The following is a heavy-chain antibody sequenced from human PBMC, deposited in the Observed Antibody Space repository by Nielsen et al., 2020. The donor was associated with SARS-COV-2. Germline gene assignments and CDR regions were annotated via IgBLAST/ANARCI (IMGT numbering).Heavy chain of an antibody. CDR1: GDSVSSTSYY. V-gene: IGHV4-61*01. CDR3: ARDTGVDIDY. Sequence: SETLSLTCSVSGDSVSSTSYYWTWIRQPPGKGLEWIGYIYDNGKGNSNPSLKSRVTISGDMSNNQFSLHLTSVTAADTAVYYCARDTGVDIDYWGQGIQVTVSS. D-gene: IGHD7-27*01. J-gene: IGHJ4*02. CDR2: IYDNGKG.